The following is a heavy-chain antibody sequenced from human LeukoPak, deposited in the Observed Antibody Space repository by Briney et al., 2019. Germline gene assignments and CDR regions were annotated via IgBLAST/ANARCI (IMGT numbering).Heavy chain of an antibody. CDR3: ARDHQGSSGT. CDR2: IFSST. CDR1: GFTVSSNS. V-gene: IGHV3-53*01. D-gene: IGHD6-19*01. J-gene: IGHJ5*02. Sequence: GGSLRLSCTVSGFTVSSNSMSWVRQAPGKGLEWVSFIFSSTHYSDSVKGRFTISRDNSKNTLYLQMNSLRAEDTAVYYCARDHQGSSGTWGQGTLVTVSS.